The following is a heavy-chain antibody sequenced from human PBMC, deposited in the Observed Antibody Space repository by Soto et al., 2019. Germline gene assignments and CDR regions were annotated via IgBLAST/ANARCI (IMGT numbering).Heavy chain of an antibody. CDR2: IYYSGST. V-gene: IGHV4-59*08. J-gene: IGHJ4*02. D-gene: IGHD4-17*01. CDR1: GGSISSFY. CDR3: ARSDFRGDYCDY. Sequence: SETLSLTCTVSGGSISSFYWSWIRQPPGKGLEWVGYIYYSGSTNYNPSLKSRVTISVDTSKNQFSLRLSPVTAADTAVYYCARSDFRGDYCDYWGQGTLGTVSS.